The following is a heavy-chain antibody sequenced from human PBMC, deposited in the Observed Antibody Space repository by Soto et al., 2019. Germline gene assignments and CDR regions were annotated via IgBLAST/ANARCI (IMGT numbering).Heavy chain of an antibody. D-gene: IGHD3-10*01. V-gene: IGHV3-23*01. J-gene: IGHJ4*02. CDR3: AKQRADYGSGADTFYFDS. Sequence: LRLSCTVSGATFSNYAMNWVRQAPGKGLEWVSSLSGSGGTTYYADSVKGRFIISRDNSKNTLYLLMNSLRAEDTALYYCAKQRADYGSGADTFYFDSWGQGALVTV. CDR2: LSGSGGTT. CDR1: GATFSNYA.